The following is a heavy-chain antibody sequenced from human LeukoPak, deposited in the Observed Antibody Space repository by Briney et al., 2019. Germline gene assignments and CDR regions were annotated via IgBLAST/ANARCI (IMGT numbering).Heavy chain of an antibody. V-gene: IGHV4-34*01. Sequence: AETLSLTCAVSGGAFSNYFWTWIRQPPGKGLEWSAEINDSGSTNSNSSLRSRVAISLDTSKNQFSLRLTSVTAADTAVYYCTRGQYCSSTTCYSARRYYDFWGQGTLVTVSS. CDR1: GGAFSNYF. CDR2: INDSGST. D-gene: IGHD2-2*01. J-gene: IGHJ4*02. CDR3: TRGQYCSSTTCYSARRYYDF.